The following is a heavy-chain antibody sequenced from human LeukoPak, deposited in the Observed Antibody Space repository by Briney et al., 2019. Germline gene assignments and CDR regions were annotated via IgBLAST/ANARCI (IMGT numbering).Heavy chain of an antibody. V-gene: IGHV4-31*03. CDR2: ILDSGST. CDR1: GGSISSVAYY. J-gene: IGHJ3*02. CDR3: ARDHLKDYGGNFRAFDI. Sequence: SETQSLTCTVSGGSISSVAYYWSWFRQQPGKGLEWIGYILDSGSTYYNPPLTRRVTRSVDKSRNQFSLKLSSVTAADTAVYYCARDHLKDYGGNFRAFDIWGQGTVVTVSS. D-gene: IGHD4-23*01.